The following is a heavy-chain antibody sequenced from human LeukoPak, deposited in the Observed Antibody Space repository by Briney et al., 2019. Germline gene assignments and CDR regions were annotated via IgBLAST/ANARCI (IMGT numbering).Heavy chain of an antibody. CDR3: ARFGAANYDFWSGYYKPFDY. CDR2: XNPNSGGT. J-gene: IGHJ4*02. V-gene: IGHV1-2*02. Sequence: LEWMGXXNPNSGGTNYAQKFQGRVTMTRDTSISTAYMELSRLRSDDTAVYYCARFGAANYDFWSGYYKPFDYWGQGTLVTVSS. D-gene: IGHD3-3*01.